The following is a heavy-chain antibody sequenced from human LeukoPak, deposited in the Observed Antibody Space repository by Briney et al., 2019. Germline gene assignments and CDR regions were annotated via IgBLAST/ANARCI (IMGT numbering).Heavy chain of an antibody. CDR2: IYPGDSDT. V-gene: IGHV5-51*01. J-gene: IGHJ4*02. Sequence: GESLKISCKGSGYNISSYWIGWVRQMPGKGLEWMGIIYPGDSDTKYSPSFQGQVTISADKSISTAYLQWSSLKASDTAKYYCARQHTATSKVDFWGQGTLVTVSS. D-gene: IGHD5-18*01. CDR3: ARQHTATSKVDF. CDR1: GYNISSYW.